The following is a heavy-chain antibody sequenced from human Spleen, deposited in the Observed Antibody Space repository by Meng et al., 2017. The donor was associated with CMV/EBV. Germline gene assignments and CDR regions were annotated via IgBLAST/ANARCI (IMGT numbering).Heavy chain of an antibody. CDR3: ARSGLLRFHYFDY. V-gene: IGHV4-59*01. Sequence: SETLSLTCTVSRDSISSYYWSWIRQPPGKGLEWIGYLYYSGSTNYNPSLKSRVSISVDTSKNQLSLRLNSVTAADTAVYYCARSGLLRFHYFDYWGQGALVTVSS. D-gene: IGHD2-15*01. CDR1: RDSISSYY. CDR2: LYYSGST. J-gene: IGHJ4*02.